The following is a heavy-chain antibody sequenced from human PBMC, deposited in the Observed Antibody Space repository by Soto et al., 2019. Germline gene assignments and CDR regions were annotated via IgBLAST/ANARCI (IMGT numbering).Heavy chain of an antibody. J-gene: IGHJ4*02. CDR1: GGSISSSSYY. CDR2: IYYSGST. CDR3: ARLLMWDYDILTGWDY. Sequence: SETLSLTCTVSGGSISSSSYYWGWIRQPPGKGLEWIGRIYYSGSTYYTPSLKSRVTISVDTSKNQFSLKLSSVTAADTAVYYCARLLMWDYDILTGWDYWGQGTLVTVSS. D-gene: IGHD3-9*01. V-gene: IGHV4-39*01.